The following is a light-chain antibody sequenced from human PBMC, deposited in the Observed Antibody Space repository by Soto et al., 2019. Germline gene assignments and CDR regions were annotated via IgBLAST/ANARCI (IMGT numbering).Light chain of an antibody. CDR3: SSYTRSSTLYV. CDR1: SSDVGGYNY. V-gene: IGLV2-14*01. Sequence: QSALTQPASVSGSPGQSITISCTGTSSDVGGYNYVSWYQQHPGKAPKLMIYDVSNRPSGVSNRFSGSKSGNTASLTIYGLQAEDDADYYCSSYTRSSTLYVVGTGTKVTVL. J-gene: IGLJ1*01. CDR2: DVS.